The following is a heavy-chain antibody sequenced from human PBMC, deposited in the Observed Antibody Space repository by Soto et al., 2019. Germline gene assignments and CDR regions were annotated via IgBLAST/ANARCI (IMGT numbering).Heavy chain of an antibody. J-gene: IGHJ6*03. CDR2: IYYSGST. Sequence: SETLSLTCTVSGGSISSYYWSWIRQPPGKGLEWIGYIYYSGSTNYNPSLKSRVNISVDTSKNQFSLKLSSVTAADTAVYYCARVSPYYYYYMDVWGKGTTVTVSS. V-gene: IGHV4-59*01. CDR3: ARVSPYYYYYMDV. CDR1: GGSISSYY.